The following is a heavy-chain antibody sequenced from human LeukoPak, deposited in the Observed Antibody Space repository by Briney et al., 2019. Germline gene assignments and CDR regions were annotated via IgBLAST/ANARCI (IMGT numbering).Heavy chain of an antibody. V-gene: IGHV1-46*01. Sequence: ASVKVSCKASGYTFSNYYIHWVRQAPGQGLEWMGIIGGSTNYAQKFQGRVTMTRDTSTSTVYMELSSLRSEDTAVYYCARRSLDHWGQGTLVTVSS. CDR1: GYTFSNYY. CDR3: ARRSLDH. J-gene: IGHJ5*02. CDR2: IGGST.